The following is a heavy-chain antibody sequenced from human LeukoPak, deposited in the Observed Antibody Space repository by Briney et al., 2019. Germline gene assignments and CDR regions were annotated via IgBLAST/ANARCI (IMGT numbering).Heavy chain of an antibody. V-gene: IGHV4-59*08. D-gene: IGHD5-12*01. CDR1: GGSISSYY. CDR3: ARLSGYDSWLGY. CDR2: IYYSGST. Sequence: RPSETLSLTCTVSGGSISSYYWSWIRQPPGKGLEWIGYIYYSGSTNYNPSLKSRVTISVDTSKNQFPLKLSSVTAADTAVYYCARLSGYDSWLGYWGQGTLVTVSS. J-gene: IGHJ4*02.